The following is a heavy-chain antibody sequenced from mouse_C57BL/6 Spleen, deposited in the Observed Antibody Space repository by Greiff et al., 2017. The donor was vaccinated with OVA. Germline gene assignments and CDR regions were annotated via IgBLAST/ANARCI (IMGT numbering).Heavy chain of an antibody. J-gene: IGHJ4*01. V-gene: IGHV2-9-1*01. CDR3: TSGESSYYAMDY. Sequence: QVQLKESGPGLVAPSQSLSITCTVSGFSLTSYAISWVRQPPGKGLEWLGVIWPGGGTNYNSAHKAELIISKYNSKNQVFLKMNSLQTDDTARYYCTSGESSYYAMDYWGQGTSVTVSS. CDR2: IWPGGGT. CDR1: GFSLTSYA.